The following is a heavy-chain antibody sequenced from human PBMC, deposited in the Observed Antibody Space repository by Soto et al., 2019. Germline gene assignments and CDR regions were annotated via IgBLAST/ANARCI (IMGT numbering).Heavy chain of an antibody. CDR1: GFTFISYA. D-gene: IGHD3-10*01. J-gene: IGHJ4*02. CDR3: AQVSPTGFFDY. V-gene: IGHV3-23*01. CDR2: ISGSGSPI. Sequence: PGGSLRLSCAASGFTFISYAMSWVRQGPGKGLEWVSAISGSGSPIYYADSVKGRFTISRDSSKNTLLLHMNSLRADDTAVYYCAQVSPTGFFDYWGQGTLVTVSS.